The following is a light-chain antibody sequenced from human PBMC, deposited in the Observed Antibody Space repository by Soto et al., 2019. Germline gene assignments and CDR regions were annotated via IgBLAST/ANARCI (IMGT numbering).Light chain of an antibody. Sequence: QSALTQPPSASGSPGQSVTISCTGTSSDIGGNNYVSWYQQHPGKAHQVLIFDATQRPAGVPDRFSGSKSGNTASLTVSGLQAEDEAVYYCSSYAGIQNVRIFGGGTKLTVL. J-gene: IGLJ2*01. CDR3: SSYAGIQNVRI. CDR2: DAT. CDR1: SSDIGGNNY. V-gene: IGLV2-8*01.